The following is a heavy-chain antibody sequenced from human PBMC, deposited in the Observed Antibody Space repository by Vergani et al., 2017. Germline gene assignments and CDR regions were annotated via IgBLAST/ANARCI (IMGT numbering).Heavy chain of an antibody. CDR1: GFPFTNFA. CDR3: AKDNVPGYYDSSGYCDY. D-gene: IGHD3-22*01. J-gene: IGHJ4*02. Sequence: EVQLLESGGNLVQSGGSLRLSCAASGFPFTNFAMTWVRQAPGEGLEWVSGISGSGGFTYYADSVKGRFTISRDNSKNTMFLQMNNLSAEDTAVYYCAKDNVPGYYDSSGYCDYWGQGTLVTVSS. V-gene: IGHV3-23*01. CDR2: ISGSGGFT.